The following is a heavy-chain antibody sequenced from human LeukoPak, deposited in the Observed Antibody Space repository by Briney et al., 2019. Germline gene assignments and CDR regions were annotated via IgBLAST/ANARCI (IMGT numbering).Heavy chain of an antibody. D-gene: IGHD2-2*02. Sequence: PSETLSLTCAVSGGSFRGYYWCWIRQPPGEGLEWIGQINHSGSANYNSSLKSRVTISVDTSKNQFSLKLSSVTAADTAVYYCAREAGGFCSSTSCYTRGSYNWFDPWGQGTLVTVSS. V-gene: IGHV4-34*01. J-gene: IGHJ5*02. CDR3: AREAGGFCSSTSCYTRGSYNWFDP. CDR2: INHSGSA. CDR1: GGSFRGYY.